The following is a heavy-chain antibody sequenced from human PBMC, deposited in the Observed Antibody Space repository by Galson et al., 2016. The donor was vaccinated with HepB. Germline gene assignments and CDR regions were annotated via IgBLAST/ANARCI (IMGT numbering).Heavy chain of an antibody. J-gene: IGHJ5*02. CDR1: GFTFSSYA. CDR2: ISYDGNNK. Sequence: SLRLSCAASGFTFSSYAMHWVRQAPGKGLEWVAVISYDGNNKYYADSVKGRFTISRDTSKNTLYLQMNSLRPEDTAVYYCAKSNIAATGPSWFDPWGQGTLVTVSS. D-gene: IGHD6-13*01. CDR3: AKSNIAATGPSWFDP. V-gene: IGHV3-30-3*01.